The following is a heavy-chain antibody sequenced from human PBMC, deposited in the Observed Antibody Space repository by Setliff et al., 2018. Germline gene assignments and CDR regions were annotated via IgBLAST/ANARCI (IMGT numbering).Heavy chain of an antibody. CDR3: ARGKIFHSMIDRY. D-gene: IGHD3-22*01. J-gene: IGHJ4*02. CDR2: ISGSGGST. CDR1: GFTFSSYA. V-gene: IGHV3-23*01. Sequence: GSLRLSCAASGFTFSSYAMSWVRQAPGKGLEWVSAISGSGGSTYYADSVKGRFTISRDNAKNSLYLQMNSLRAEDTAVYYCARGKIFHSMIDRYWGQGTLVTVSS.